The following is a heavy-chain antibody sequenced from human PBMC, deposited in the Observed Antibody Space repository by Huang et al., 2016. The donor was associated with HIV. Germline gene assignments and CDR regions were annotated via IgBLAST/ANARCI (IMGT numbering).Heavy chain of an antibody. J-gene: IGHJ6*03. V-gene: IGHV4-39*01. Sequence: LQLQESGPGLVKPSETLSITCTVSGGSISRSSYYWGWIRQPPGKGLEWIGWSYYSCSTYNNPSLKSRVTISVDTSKNQFSRKLSSVTAADTAVYYCARLRYDFWSGYELQNYYYYYMDVWGKGTTVTVSS. CDR1: GGSISRSSYY. CDR2: SYYSCST. D-gene: IGHD3-3*01. CDR3: ARLRYDFWSGYELQNYYYYYMDV.